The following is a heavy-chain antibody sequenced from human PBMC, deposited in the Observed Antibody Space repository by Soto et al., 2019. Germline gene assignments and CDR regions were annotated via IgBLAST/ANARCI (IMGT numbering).Heavy chain of an antibody. CDR2: IRSKAYGGTT. V-gene: IGHV3-49*03. D-gene: IGHD3-10*01. Sequence: GGSLRLSCTASGFTFGDYAMSWFRQAPGKGLEWVGFIRSKAYGGTTEYAASVKGRFTISRDDSKSIAYLQMNSLKTEDTAVYYCTRELVTMVRGVIDYYYGMDVWGQGTTVTVPS. CDR1: GFTFGDYA. CDR3: TRELVTMVRGVIDYYYGMDV. J-gene: IGHJ6*02.